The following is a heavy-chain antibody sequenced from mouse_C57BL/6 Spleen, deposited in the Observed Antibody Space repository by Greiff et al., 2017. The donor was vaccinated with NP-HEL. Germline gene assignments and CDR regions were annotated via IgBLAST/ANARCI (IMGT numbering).Heavy chain of an antibody. D-gene: IGHD1-1*01. CDR2: ISNGGGST. CDR1: GFTFSDYY. V-gene: IGHV5-12*01. CDR3: ARRHYCGMDAMDY. Sequence: EVQGVESGGGLVQPGGSLKLSCAASGFTFSDYYMYWVRQTPEKRLEWVAYISNGGGSTYYPDTVKGRFTISRDNAKNTLSLQTSRLKSEDTAMYYCARRHYCGMDAMDYWGQGTSVTVSS. J-gene: IGHJ4*01.